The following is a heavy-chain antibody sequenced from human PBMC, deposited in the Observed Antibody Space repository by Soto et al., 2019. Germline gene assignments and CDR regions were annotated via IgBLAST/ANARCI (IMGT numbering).Heavy chain of an antibody. V-gene: IGHV3-11*01. J-gene: IGHJ4*02. Sequence: PGGSLRLSCAASGFTFSDHYMTWIRQAPGRGPECISYVSSSGSTIDYAGSVRGRFTISRDNAKNSLYLQMNSLRAEDTAVYYCAKDRWPGIEDYWGQGTLVTGSS. D-gene: IGHD1-1*01. CDR2: VSSSGSTI. CDR1: GFTFSDHY. CDR3: AKDRWPGIEDY.